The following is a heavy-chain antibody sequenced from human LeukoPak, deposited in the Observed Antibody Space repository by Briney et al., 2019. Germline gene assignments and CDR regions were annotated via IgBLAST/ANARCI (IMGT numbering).Heavy chain of an antibody. V-gene: IGHV4-4*07. CDR3: ARGYSCLLY. J-gene: IGHJ4*02. CDR1: GDSIRSFY. CDR2: IYSSGST. Sequence: SETLSLTCTVSGDSIRSFYWSWIRQPAGKGLEWIGRIYSSGSTNYNPSLKSRVTMSVDTSKNQLSLTLTSVTAADTAVYYCARGYSCLLYWGQGTLVTVSS. D-gene: IGHD5-18*01.